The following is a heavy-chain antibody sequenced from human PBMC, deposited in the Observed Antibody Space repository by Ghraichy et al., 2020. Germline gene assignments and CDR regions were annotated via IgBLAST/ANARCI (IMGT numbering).Heavy chain of an antibody. CDR3: ARVSVTIFGVVIFAFDI. V-gene: IGHV3-7*03. CDR2: IKQDGSEK. J-gene: IGHJ3*02. Sequence: GSLRLSCAASGFTFSSYWMSWVRQAPGKGLEWVANIKQDGSEKYYVDSVKGRFTISRDNAKNSLYLQMNSLRAEDTAVYYCARVSVTIFGVVIFAFDIWGQGTMVTVSS. CDR1: GFTFSSYW. D-gene: IGHD3-3*01.